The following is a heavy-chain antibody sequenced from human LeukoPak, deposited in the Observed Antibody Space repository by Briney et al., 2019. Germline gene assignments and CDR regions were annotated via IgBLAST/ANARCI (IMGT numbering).Heavy chain of an antibody. Sequence: SETLSLTCAVYGGSFSGYYWSWIRQPPGKGLEWIGEINHNGSTNYNPSLKSRVTISVDTSKNQFSLKLSSVTAADTAVYYCARGSGSSDWFDPWGQGTLVTVSS. CDR2: INHNGST. J-gene: IGHJ5*02. CDR3: ARGSGSSDWFDP. D-gene: IGHD6-6*01. CDR1: GGSFSGYY. V-gene: IGHV4-34*01.